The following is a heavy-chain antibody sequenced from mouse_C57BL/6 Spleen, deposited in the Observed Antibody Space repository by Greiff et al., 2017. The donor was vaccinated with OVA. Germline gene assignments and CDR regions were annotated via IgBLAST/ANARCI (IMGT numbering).Heavy chain of an antibody. D-gene: IGHD1-3*01. V-gene: IGHV5-16*01. CDR1: GFTFSDYY. CDR3: ARDSGNGFAY. CDR2: INYDGSST. Sequence: EVQRVESEGGLVQPGSSMKLSCTASGFTFSDYYMAWVRQVPEKGLEWVANINYDGSSTYYLDSLKSRFIISRDNAKNILYLQMSSLKSEDTATYYCARDSGNGFAYWGQGTLVTVSA. J-gene: IGHJ3*01.